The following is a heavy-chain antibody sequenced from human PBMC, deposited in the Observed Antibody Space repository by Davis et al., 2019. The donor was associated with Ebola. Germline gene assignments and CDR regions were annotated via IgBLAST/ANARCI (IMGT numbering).Heavy chain of an antibody. CDR1: GDSVSSGG. J-gene: IGHJ6*04. Sequence: HSQPLSLTCAISGDSVSSGGWNWIRQSPSRGLEWLGRTYYNYKWYNDYAVSVKSRISINPDTSKNQFSLQLNSVTPEDTALYYCARGWLRVGMDVWGEGTTVTVSP. CDR3: ARGWLRVGMDV. D-gene: IGHD5-18*01. V-gene: IGHV6-1*01. CDR2: TYYNYKWYN.